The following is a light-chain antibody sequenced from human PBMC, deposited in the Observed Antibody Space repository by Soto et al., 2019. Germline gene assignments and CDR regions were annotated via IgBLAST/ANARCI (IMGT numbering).Light chain of an antibody. CDR1: QNVNTY. V-gene: IGKV3-11*01. CDR2: DAS. J-gene: IGKJ5*01. CDR3: QQRYNWPPIT. Sequence: EVVLTQSPATLSLSPGEIATLSCRASQNVNTYLAWYQQKPGQAPRLLIYDASNRATGIPARFSGSGSGTDFTLTISSLEPEDFAVYYCQQRYNWPPITFGQGTRLEI.